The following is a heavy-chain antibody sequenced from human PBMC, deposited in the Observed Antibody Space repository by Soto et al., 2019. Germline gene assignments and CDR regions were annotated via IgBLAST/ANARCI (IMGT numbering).Heavy chain of an antibody. J-gene: IGHJ4*02. D-gene: IGHD4-17*01. CDR1: GFTFSSYS. V-gene: IGHV3-21*01. CDR3: ATNYGGNSNFDY. CDR2: ISSSSSYI. Sequence: LRLSCAASGFTFSSYSMNWVRQAPGKGLEWVSSISSSSSYIYYADSVKGRFTISRDNAKNSLYLQMNSLRAEDTAVYYCATNYGGNSNFDYWGQGTLVTVSS.